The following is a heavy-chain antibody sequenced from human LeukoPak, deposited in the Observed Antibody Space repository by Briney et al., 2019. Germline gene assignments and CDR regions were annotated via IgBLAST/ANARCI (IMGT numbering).Heavy chain of an antibody. CDR2: IFYSGIT. Sequence: RSETLSLTCTVSGGSLSGSSYYWGCIRQPPGKGLEWFGSIFYSGITFYTPSLKSRVTISVDTSKNQVSLKLSSVTAADTALYYCARHPTTWQIFGYWGQGTLVTVSS. V-gene: IGHV4-39*01. CDR1: GGSLSGSSYY. CDR3: ARHPTTWQIFGY. J-gene: IGHJ4*02. D-gene: IGHD1-14*01.